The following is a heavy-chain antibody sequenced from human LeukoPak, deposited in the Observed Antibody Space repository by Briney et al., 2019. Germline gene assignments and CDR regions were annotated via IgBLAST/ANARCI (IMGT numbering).Heavy chain of an antibody. Sequence: SETLSLTCTVSGYSITSGYYWGWIRQPPGKGLEWIGSIYHGGSTYYNPSLKNRVTISVDTSKNQFSLKLNSVTAADTAVYYCARETPLRYFDPWGQGTLVTVSS. V-gene: IGHV4-38-2*02. D-gene: IGHD3-9*01. CDR3: ARETPLRYFDP. CDR2: IYHGGST. J-gene: IGHJ5*02. CDR1: GYSITSGYY.